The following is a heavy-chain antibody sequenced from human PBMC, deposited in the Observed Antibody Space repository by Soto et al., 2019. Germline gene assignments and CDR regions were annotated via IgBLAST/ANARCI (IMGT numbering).Heavy chain of an antibody. CDR3: ARGYCSGGSCYTKYYYGMDV. D-gene: IGHD2-15*01. V-gene: IGHV1-2*04. CDR1: GYTFTGYY. Sequence: GASVKVSCKASGYTFTGYYMHWVRQAPGQGLEWMGWINPNSGGTNYAQKFQGWVTMTRDTSISTVYMELSRLRSDDTAVYYCARGYCSGGSCYTKYYYGMDVWGQGTTVTVS. CDR2: INPNSGGT. J-gene: IGHJ6*02.